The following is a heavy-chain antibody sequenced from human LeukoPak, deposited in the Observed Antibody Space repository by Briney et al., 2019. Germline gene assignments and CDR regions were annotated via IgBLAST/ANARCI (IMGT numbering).Heavy chain of an antibody. CDR2: INTNTGNP. D-gene: IGHD6-13*01. J-gene: IGHJ4*02. CDR1: GYTFTSYG. V-gene: IGHV7-4-1*02. CDR3: AREGPSAAAGTYYFDY. Sequence: ASVKVSCKASGYTFTSYGISWVRQAPGQGLEWMGWINTNTGNPTYAQGFTGRFVFSLDTSVSTAYLQISSLKAEDTAVYYCAREGPSAAAGTYYFDYWGQGTLVTVSS.